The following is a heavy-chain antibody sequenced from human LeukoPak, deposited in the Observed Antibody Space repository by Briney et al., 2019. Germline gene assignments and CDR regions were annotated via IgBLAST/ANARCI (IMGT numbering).Heavy chain of an antibody. D-gene: IGHD6-13*01. J-gene: IGHJ4*02. V-gene: IGHV3-64D*06. CDR2: ISVNGGST. CDR3: VKPFGAAGGY. Sequence: GGSLRLSCSASGFTFSRYPMHWVRPAPGKGLEYVSAISVNGGSTYYADSVKGRFTISRDNSKNTLYLQMSSLRPEDTAVYYCVKPFGAAGGYWGQGTLVTVSS. CDR1: GFTFSRYP.